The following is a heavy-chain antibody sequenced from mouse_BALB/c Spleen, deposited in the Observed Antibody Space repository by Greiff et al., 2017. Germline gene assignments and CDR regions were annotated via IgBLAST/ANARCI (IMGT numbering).Heavy chain of an antibody. Sequence: EVQLQQSGPELVKPGASVKMSCKASGYTFTSYVMHWVKQKPGQGLEWIGYINPYNDGTKYNEKFKGKATLTSDKSSSTAYMELSSLTSEDSAVYSCARRGIYDGYLYYFDYWGQGTTLTVSS. V-gene: IGHV1-14*01. J-gene: IGHJ2*01. CDR2: INPYNDGT. D-gene: IGHD2-3*01. CDR3: ARRGIYDGYLYYFDY. CDR1: GYTFTSYV.